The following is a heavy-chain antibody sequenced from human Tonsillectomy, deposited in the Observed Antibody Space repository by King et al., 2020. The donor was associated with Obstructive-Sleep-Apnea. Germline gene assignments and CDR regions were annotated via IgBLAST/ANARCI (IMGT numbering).Heavy chain of an antibody. D-gene: IGHD3-9*01. Sequence: QVQLVESGGGLVKPGGSLRLSCAASGFTFSDYYMSWIRQAPGKGLEWVSYISSSGSTIYYADSVKGRFTISRDNAKNSLYLKMNSLRAEDTAVYYCARDTSPKLRYFAPPPHWGQGTLVTVSS. CDR2: ISSSGSTI. J-gene: IGHJ4*02. CDR1: GFTFSDYY. CDR3: ARDTSPKLRYFAPPPH. V-gene: IGHV3-11*01.